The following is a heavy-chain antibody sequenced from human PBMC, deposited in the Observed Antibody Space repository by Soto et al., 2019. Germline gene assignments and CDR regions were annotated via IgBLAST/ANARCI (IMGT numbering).Heavy chain of an antibody. CDR1: GFPFSDYY. Sequence: VGSLRLSCAASGFPFSDYYMSWIRQAPGKGLEWVSHITNSGSTKYYADSVKGRFTTSRDNAKNSLFLQMNSLRAEDTAVYYCARTLAARFDYWGQGTPVTVSS. D-gene: IGHD6-6*01. CDR2: ITNSGSTK. J-gene: IGHJ4*02. CDR3: ARTLAARFDY. V-gene: IGHV3-11*01.